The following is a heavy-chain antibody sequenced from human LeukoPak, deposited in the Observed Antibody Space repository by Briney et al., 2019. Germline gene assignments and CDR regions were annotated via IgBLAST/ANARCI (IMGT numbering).Heavy chain of an antibody. D-gene: IGHD6-19*01. CDR1: GGSIGRYY. CDR2: IYYSGST. J-gene: IGHJ4*02. V-gene: IGHV4-59*08. Sequence: SETLSLTCTVSGGSIGRYYWSWIRQPPGKGLEWIGYIYYSGSTNYNPSLKSRVTLSVDTSKNQFSLKLSSVTAADTAVYYCASAHAVAGDFDYWGQGTLVTVSS. CDR3: ASAHAVAGDFDY.